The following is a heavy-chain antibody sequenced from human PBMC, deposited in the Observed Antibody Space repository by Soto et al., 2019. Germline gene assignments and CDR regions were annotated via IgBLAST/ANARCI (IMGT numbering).Heavy chain of an antibody. CDR3: AKDPVPKQWLANWFDP. J-gene: IGHJ5*02. CDR1: GFTFDDYA. D-gene: IGHD6-19*01. Sequence: DVQLVESGGGLVQPGRSLRLSCAASGFTFDDYAMHWVRQAPGKGLEWVSGISWNSGNIGYADSVKGRFTISRDNAKNSLYLQMNSLRVEDTALYYCAKDPVPKQWLANWFDPWGQGTLVTVSS. V-gene: IGHV3-9*01. CDR2: ISWNSGNI.